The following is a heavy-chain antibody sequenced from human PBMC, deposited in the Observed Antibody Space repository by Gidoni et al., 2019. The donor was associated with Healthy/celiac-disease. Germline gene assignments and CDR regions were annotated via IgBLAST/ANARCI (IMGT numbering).Heavy chain of an antibody. CDR3: AKDRGSGSYSNYYYYGMDV. CDR2: ISWNSGSI. CDR1: GFTFDDYA. V-gene: IGHV3-9*01. J-gene: IGHJ6*02. Sequence: EVQLVESGGGLVQPGRSLRLSCAASGFTFDDYAMHWVRQAPGKGLEWDSGISWNSGSIGYADSVKGRFTISRDNAKNSLYLQMNSLRAEDTALYYCAKDRGSGSYSNYYYYGMDVWGQGTTVTVSS. D-gene: IGHD3-10*01.